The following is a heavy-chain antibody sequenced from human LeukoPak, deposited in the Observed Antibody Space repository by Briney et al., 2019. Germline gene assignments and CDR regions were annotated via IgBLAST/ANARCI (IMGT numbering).Heavy chain of an antibody. CDR3: AKVATETTVTIIALIDAFDI. CDR2: ISGSGGST. D-gene: IGHD4-17*01. CDR1: GFTFSSYA. V-gene: IGHV3-23*01. J-gene: IGHJ3*02. Sequence: QPGGSLRLSCAASGFTFSSYAMSWVRQAPGKGLEWVSAISGSGGSTYYADSVKGRFTISRDNSKNTLYLQMNSLRAEDTAVYYSAKVATETTVTIIALIDAFDIWGQGTMVTVSS.